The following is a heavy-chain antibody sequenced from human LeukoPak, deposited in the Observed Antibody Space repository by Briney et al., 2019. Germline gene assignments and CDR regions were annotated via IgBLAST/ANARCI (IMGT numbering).Heavy chain of an antibody. Sequence: GGSLRLSCAASGVTFNRYWMHWVRQAPGKGLEWVANIKQDGSAKYYVDSVKGRFTISRDNAKNSLYLQMNSLRAEDTAVYYCARRYFDSWGQGTLVTVSS. V-gene: IGHV3-7*03. CDR2: IKQDGSAK. J-gene: IGHJ4*02. CDR3: ARRYFDS. CDR1: GVTFNRYW.